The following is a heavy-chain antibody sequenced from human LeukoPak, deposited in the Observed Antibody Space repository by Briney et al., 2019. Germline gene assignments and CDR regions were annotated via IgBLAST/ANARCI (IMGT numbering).Heavy chain of an antibody. D-gene: IGHD6-13*01. CDR1: GFTFSSYA. Sequence: PGGSLRLSCAASGFTFSSYAMHWVHQAPGKGLEWVAVISYDGSNKYYADSVKGRFTISRDNSKNTLYLQMNSLRAEDTAVYYCARSGTYSSSWTNWFDPWGQGTLVTVSS. J-gene: IGHJ5*02. V-gene: IGHV3-30*04. CDR3: ARSGTYSSSWTNWFDP. CDR2: ISYDGSNK.